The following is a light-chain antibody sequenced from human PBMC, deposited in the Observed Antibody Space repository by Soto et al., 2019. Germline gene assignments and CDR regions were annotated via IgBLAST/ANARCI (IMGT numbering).Light chain of an antibody. Sequence: DIQLTQSPSSLSASVGDRVTITCRASQSISTYLDWYQQKPGKAPKLLIYAASTLQSGVPSMFSGSGSGTHFTLTISSMQPEDFATYYCQQSFSSPPAFGGGTKVEIK. CDR3: QQSFSSPPA. CDR2: AAS. V-gene: IGKV1-39*01. CDR1: QSISTY. J-gene: IGKJ4*01.